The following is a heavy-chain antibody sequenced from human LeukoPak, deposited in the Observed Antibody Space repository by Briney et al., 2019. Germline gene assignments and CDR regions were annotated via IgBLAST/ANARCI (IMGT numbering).Heavy chain of an antibody. CDR2: IKQDGSEK. CDR1: GFTFSSYW. J-gene: IGHJ4*02. D-gene: IGHD3-16*01. V-gene: IGHV3-7*02. Sequence: GGSLRLSCAASGFTFSSYWMSWVRQAPGKGLEWVANIKQDGSEKYYVDSVKGRFTISRDNAENSLYLQTNSLRAEDTAIYYCARGLRKGRYFDYWGQGTLVTVSS. CDR3: ARGLRKGRYFDY.